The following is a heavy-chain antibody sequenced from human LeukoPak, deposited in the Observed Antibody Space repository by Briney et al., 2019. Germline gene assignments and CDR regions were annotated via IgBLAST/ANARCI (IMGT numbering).Heavy chain of an antibody. Sequence: GGSLRLSCAASGFTVSSNYMTWVRQAPGQGLELVSILYSSGSAYYADSVKGRFTISRDSFKNTVFLQMNSLIAEDTAVYYCARVDSGYLPSDYWGQGTLVSVSS. CDR1: GFTVSSNY. CDR2: LYSSGSA. D-gene: IGHD5-12*01. V-gene: IGHV3-53*01. J-gene: IGHJ4*02. CDR3: ARVDSGYLPSDY.